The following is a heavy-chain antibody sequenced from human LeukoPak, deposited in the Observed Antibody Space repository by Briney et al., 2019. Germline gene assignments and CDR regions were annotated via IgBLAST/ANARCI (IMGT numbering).Heavy chain of an antibody. J-gene: IGHJ5*02. V-gene: IGHV3-30*18. CDR3: AKRRSRNMITFGGVENWFDP. CDR2: ISYDGSNK. Sequence: GGSLRLSCAASGFTFSSYDMHWVRQAPGKGLEWVAVISYDGSNKYYADSVKGRFTISRDNSKNTLYLQMNSLRAEDTAVYYCAKRRSRNMITFGGVENWFDPWGQGTLVTVSS. D-gene: IGHD3-16*01. CDR1: GFTFSSYD.